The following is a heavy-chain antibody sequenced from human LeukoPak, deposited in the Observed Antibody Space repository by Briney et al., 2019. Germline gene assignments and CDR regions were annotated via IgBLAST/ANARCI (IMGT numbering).Heavy chain of an antibody. V-gene: IGHV4-59*11. CDR3: ARASTAYDSSPLDY. D-gene: IGHD3-22*01. CDR1: GGSISSHY. CDR2: IYYSGST. Sequence: SETLSLTCTVSGGSISSHYWSWIRQPPGKGLEWIGYIYYSGSTNYNPSLKSRVTISVDTSKNQFSLKLSSVTAVDTAVYYCARASTAYDSSPLDYWGQGTLVTVSS. J-gene: IGHJ4*02.